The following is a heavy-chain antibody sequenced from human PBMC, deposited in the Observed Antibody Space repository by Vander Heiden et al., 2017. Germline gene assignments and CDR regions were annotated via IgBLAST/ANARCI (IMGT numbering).Heavy chain of an antibody. CDR1: GFTVSTNY. Sequence: EVQLVETGGGLIQPGGSLSLSCAVSGFTVSTNYMSWVRQAPGKGLEWVSVIYSGGSTYYADSVKGRFTISRDNSKNMLYLQMNSLTAEDTAVYYCARDVGAAPVSYWGQGTLVTVSS. CDR3: ARDVGAAPVSY. D-gene: IGHD6-6*01. CDR2: IYSGGST. V-gene: IGHV3-53*02. J-gene: IGHJ4*02.